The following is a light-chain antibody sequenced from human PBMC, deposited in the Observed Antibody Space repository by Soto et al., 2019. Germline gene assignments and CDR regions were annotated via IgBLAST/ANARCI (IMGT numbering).Light chain of an antibody. J-gene: IGKJ4*01. Sequence: EIVMTQSPATLSASPGGGATLSCRASQSISVSLAWYQQKPGLPPRLLVYDASTRATGIPARFSGSGSGTEFTLTISSLQSEDFAVYYCQHYDNWPLTFGGGTKVEVK. CDR3: QHYDNWPLT. CDR1: QSISVS. CDR2: DAS. V-gene: IGKV3D-15*01.